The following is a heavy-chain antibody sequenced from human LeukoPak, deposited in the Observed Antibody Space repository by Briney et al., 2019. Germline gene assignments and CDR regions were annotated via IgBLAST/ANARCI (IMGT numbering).Heavy chain of an antibody. CDR1: GFIFSEYA. V-gene: IGHV3-48*04. D-gene: IGHD2-2*01. CDR3: VRQVHANTRSWF. Sequence: GGSLRLSCAGSGFIFSEYAMNWVPQAPGEGLEWVSYIRSSSEIIYYADSVKGRFTISRDNAKNVLYLQMSSLRVEDTAVFYCVRQVHANTRSWFWGRGILVTVSS. J-gene: IGHJ4*02. CDR2: IRSSSEII.